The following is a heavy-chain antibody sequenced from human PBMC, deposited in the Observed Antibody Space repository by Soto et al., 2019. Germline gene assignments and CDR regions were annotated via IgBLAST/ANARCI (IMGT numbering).Heavy chain of an antibody. CDR3: ARDTDYYDSSGYYGVSDY. J-gene: IGHJ4*02. Sequence: QVQLVESGGGVVQPGRSLRLSCAASGFTFSSYAMHWVRQAPGKGLEWVAVISYDGSNKYYADSVKGRFTISRDNSKNTLYLQMNSLRAEDTAVYYCARDTDYYDSSGYYGVSDYWGQGTLVTVSS. CDR1: GFTFSSYA. D-gene: IGHD3-22*01. CDR2: ISYDGSNK. V-gene: IGHV3-30-3*01.